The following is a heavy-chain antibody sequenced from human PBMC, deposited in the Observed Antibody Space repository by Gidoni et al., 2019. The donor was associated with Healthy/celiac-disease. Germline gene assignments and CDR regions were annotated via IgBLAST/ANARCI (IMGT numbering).Heavy chain of an antibody. CDR1: GGSISSYS. D-gene: IGHD3-3*01. CDR3: ARGTTYYDFWSGYYRAYYFDY. J-gene: IGHJ4*02. V-gene: IGHV4-4*07. CDR2: IYTSGST. Sequence: QVQLQESGPGLVKPSETLSLTCTGSGGSISSYSWSWIRQPAGKGLEWIGRIYTSGSTNYNPSLKSRVTMSVDTSKNQFSLKLSSVTAADTAVYYCARGTTYYDFWSGYYRAYYFDYWGQGTLVTVSS.